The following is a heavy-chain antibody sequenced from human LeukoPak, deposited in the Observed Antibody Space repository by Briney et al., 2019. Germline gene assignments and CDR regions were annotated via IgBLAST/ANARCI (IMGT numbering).Heavy chain of an antibody. CDR3: ARTAARRFDY. CDR1: GFTLSTNA. J-gene: IGHJ4*02. CDR2: ISGSGAST. V-gene: IGHV3-23*01. D-gene: IGHD6-6*01. Sequence: GGSLRLSCAASGFTLSTNAMSWVRQAPGKGLEWISGISGSGASTYYADSVKGRFTISRDDSRNTLYLQMNSLRGDDTAVYYYARTAARRFDYWGQGTLVTVSS.